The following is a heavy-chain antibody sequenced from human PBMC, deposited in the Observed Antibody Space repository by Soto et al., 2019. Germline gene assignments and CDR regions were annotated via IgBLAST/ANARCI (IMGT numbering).Heavy chain of an antibody. Sequence: KPSETLSLTCTVSGGSISSYYWSWIRQPPGKGLEWIGYIYYSGSTNYNPSLKSRVTISVDTSKNQFSLKLSSVTAADTAVYYCARGWEVSNYFDYWGQGTLVTVSS. CDR3: ARGWEVSNYFDY. CDR1: GGSISSYY. D-gene: IGHD1-26*01. CDR2: IYYSGST. J-gene: IGHJ4*02. V-gene: IGHV4-59*01.